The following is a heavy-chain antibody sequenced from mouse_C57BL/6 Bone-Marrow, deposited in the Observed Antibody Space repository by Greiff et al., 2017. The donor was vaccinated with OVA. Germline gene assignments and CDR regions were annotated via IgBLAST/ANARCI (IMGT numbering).Heavy chain of an antibody. CDR1: GYTFTDYY. Sequence: VQLQQSGPVLVKPGASVKMSCKASGYTFTDYYMNWVKQSHGKSLEWIGVINPYNGGTSYNQKFKGKATLTVDKSSSTAYMELNSLTSEDSAVYYCARCGYDVWFAYWGQGTLVTVSA. CDR3: ARCGYDVWFAY. D-gene: IGHD2-2*01. CDR2: INPYNGGT. J-gene: IGHJ3*01. V-gene: IGHV1-19*01.